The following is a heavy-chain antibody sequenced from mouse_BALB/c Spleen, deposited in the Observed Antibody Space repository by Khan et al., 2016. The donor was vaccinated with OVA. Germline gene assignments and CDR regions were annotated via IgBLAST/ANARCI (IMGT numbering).Heavy chain of an antibody. D-gene: IGHD2-14*01. CDR1: DYTFTSYT. Sequence: QVQLKQSGAELARPGASVKMSCKASDYTFTSYTIHWIKKRPGQGLEWIGYINPSNDYTNYNQKFKDKATLTTDKSSTTAYLRLSSLTSDDSAVYNCVRDGAYHRNDGWFAYWGQGTLVTVSA. V-gene: IGHV1-4*01. J-gene: IGHJ3*01. CDR2: INPSNDYT. CDR3: VRDGAYHRNDGWFAY.